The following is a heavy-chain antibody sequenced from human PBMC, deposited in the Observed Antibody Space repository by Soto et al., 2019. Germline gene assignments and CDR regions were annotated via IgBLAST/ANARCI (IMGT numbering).Heavy chain of an antibody. CDR1: GFTVSSNY. V-gene: IGHV3-66*01. Sequence: EVQLVESGGDLVQPGGSLRLSCAASGFTVSSNYMSWVRQAPGKGLEWISIIYSAGNTYYADSVKGRFTISRDNSKNTLYFQMNSLGAEDTAVYYCARDFVVGGPTINYYYGMDVWGQGTTVTVSS. D-gene: IGHD1-26*01. CDR2: IYSAGNT. J-gene: IGHJ6*02. CDR3: ARDFVVGGPTINYYYGMDV.